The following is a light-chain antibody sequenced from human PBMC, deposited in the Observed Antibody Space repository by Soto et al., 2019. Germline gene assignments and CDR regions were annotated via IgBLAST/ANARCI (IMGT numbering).Light chain of an antibody. CDR2: LGS. CDR3: MQALQTPLT. CDR1: QSLLHSNGYNY. Sequence: DIVMTQSPLSLPVTPGEPASISCRSSQSLLHSNGYNYLDWYLQKPGQSPQLLIYLGSNRASGVPDRFSGSGSGTDFTLKISRVEDEDVEVYYCMQALQTPLTFGGGPKVDIK. V-gene: IGKV2-28*01. J-gene: IGKJ4*01.